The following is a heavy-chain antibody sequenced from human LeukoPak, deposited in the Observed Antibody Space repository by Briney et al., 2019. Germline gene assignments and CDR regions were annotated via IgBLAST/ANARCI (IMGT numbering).Heavy chain of an antibody. J-gene: IGHJ4*02. CDR1: GGSISSGDYY. D-gene: IGHD4-17*01. V-gene: IGHV4-30-4*01. CDR2: IYYSGST. CDR3: ARSGVNDYGDYLFDY. Sequence: PSETLSLTCTVSGGSISSGDYYWSWIRQPPGKGLEWIGYIYYSGSTYYNPSLKSRATISVDTSKNQLSLKLSSVTAADTAVYYCARSGVNDYGDYLFDYWGQGTLVTVSS.